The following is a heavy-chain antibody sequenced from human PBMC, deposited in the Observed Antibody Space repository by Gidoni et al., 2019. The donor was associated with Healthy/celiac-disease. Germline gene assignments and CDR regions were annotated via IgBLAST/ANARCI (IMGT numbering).Heavy chain of an antibody. V-gene: IGHV1-69*01. D-gene: IGHD3-10*01. CDR3: ARNVINYYGSGSYYNTHWFDP. J-gene: IGHJ5*02. CDR2: IIPIFGTA. CDR1: GGTFSSYA. Sequence: QVQLVQSGAEVKKPGSSVKVSCKASGGTFSSYAISWVRQAPGQGLEWMGGIIPIFGTANYAQKFQGRVTITADESTSTAYMELSSLRSEDTAVYYCARNVINYYGSGSYYNTHWFDPWGQGTLVTVSS.